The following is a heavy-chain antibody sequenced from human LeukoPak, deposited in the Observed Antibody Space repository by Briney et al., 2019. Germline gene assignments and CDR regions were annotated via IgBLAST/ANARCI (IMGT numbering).Heavy chain of an antibody. Sequence: GGSLRLSCSGSGFTFSSYAMRWVRQAPGKGLEWVSAISTSGSTTYYADSVKGRFTISRDNSRNTVYLQMSSLRAEDTAVYYGARMSSGYEDYWGQGTLVTVSS. CDR1: GFTFSSYA. V-gene: IGHV3-23*01. J-gene: IGHJ4*02. CDR3: ARMSSGYEDY. D-gene: IGHD3-22*01. CDR2: ISTSGSTT.